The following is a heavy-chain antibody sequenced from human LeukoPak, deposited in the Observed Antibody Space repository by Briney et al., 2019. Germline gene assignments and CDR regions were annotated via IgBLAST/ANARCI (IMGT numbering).Heavy chain of an antibody. CDR1: GGSISSINW. D-gene: IGHD3-22*01. CDR2: IYHSGTT. CDR3: ARESDSSGYINAFDI. V-gene: IGHV4-4*02. J-gene: IGHJ3*02. Sequence: SGTLSLTCAVSGGSISSINWWSWVRQPPGKGLEWSGEIYHSGTTNYNPSLKSRVTISVAKSKNPFSLKLRSVTAADTAVDYCARESDSSGYINAFDIWGQGTMVTVSS.